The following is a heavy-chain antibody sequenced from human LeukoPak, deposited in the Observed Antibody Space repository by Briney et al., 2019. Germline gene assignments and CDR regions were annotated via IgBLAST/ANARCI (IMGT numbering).Heavy chain of an antibody. CDR1: GFTFSSYA. D-gene: IGHD2-2*01. Sequence: PGGSLRLSCAASGFTFSSYAMSWVRQAPGKGLEWVSAISGSGGSTYYADSVKGRFTISRDNSKNTLYLQMNSLRAEDTAVYYCAKIRSGGNIVVVPAAPFFDYWGQGTLVTVSS. CDR2: ISGSGGST. V-gene: IGHV3-23*01. J-gene: IGHJ4*02. CDR3: AKIRSGGNIVVVPAAPFFDY.